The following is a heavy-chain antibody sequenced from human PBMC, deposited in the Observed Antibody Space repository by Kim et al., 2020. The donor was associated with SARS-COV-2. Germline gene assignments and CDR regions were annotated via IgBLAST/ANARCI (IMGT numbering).Heavy chain of an antibody. Sequence: GGSLRLSCAASGFTFSSHAMSWVRQAPGKGLEWVSAISGSGGSTYYADSGKGRFTISRDNSKNTLYLQRNSLRAEDTAVYYCAKSPLDSSGWFPYFDYWGQGTLVTVSS. D-gene: IGHD6-19*01. CDR2: ISGSGGST. J-gene: IGHJ4*02. CDR1: GFTFSSHA. CDR3: AKSPLDSSGWFPYFDY. V-gene: IGHV3-23*01.